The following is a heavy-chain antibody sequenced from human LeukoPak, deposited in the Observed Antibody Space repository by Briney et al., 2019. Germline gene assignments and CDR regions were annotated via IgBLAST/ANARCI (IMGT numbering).Heavy chain of an antibody. Sequence: ASVKVSCRASGYSFTSFYIHWVRQAPGEGLEWKGRLNPTGDSAGYKQKFQGRVTMTSDTSTNTVYTELSSLRSEDTAIYFCARSRELETAPFFAYWGQGTLVTVSS. CDR3: ARSRELETAPFFAY. CDR1: GYSFTSFY. V-gene: IGHV1-46*01. J-gene: IGHJ4*02. CDR2: LNPTGDSA. D-gene: IGHD1-1*01.